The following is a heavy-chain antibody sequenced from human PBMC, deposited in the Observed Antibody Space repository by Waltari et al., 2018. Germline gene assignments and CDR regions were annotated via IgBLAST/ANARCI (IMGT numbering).Heavy chain of an antibody. CDR1: GGSISSGSYY. V-gene: IGHV4-61*02. J-gene: IGHJ4*02. CDR2: IYTSGST. Sequence: QVQLQESGPGLVKPSQTLSLTCTVSGGSISSGSYYWSWIRQPAGKGLEWIGRIYTSGSTNYNPSLKSRVTISGDTSKNQFSLKLSSVTAADTAVYYCAVDKTYYYDSSGYYLDYWGQGTLVTVSS. CDR3: AVDKTYYYDSSGYYLDY. D-gene: IGHD3-22*01.